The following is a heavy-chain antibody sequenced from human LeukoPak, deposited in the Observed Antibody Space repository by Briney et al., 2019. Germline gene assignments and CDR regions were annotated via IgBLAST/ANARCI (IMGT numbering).Heavy chain of an antibody. V-gene: IGHV1-69*05. Sequence: GSSVKVSCKASVGTFSSYAIRWVRQAPEQGLEWMGRIIPIFGTANYAQKFQGRVTITTDESTSTAYMELSSLRSEDTAVYYCATDLGPYWGQGTLVTVSS. CDR1: VGTFSSYA. CDR2: IIPIFGTA. CDR3: ATDLGPY. J-gene: IGHJ4*02.